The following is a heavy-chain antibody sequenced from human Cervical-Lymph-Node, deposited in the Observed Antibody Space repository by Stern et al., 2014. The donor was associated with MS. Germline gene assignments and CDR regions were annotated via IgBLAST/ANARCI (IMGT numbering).Heavy chain of an antibody. CDR1: VFTGSRAY. D-gene: IGHD1-1*01. CDR2: ITNVGST. Sequence: EDQLVVSGGGVIQLGGSLGLSCRRSVFTGSRAYMTWVCQSPGKGLECVSLITNVGSTFYSDSVKGRFTISRDDSKNTVYLHMTSLRAEDTAMYYCARDTSSPERSDWWGQGTLVTVSS. CDR3: ARDTSSPERSDW. V-gene: IGHV3-53*01. J-gene: IGHJ4*02.